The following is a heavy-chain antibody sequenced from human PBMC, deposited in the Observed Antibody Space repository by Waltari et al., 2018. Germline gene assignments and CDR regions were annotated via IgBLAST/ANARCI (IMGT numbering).Heavy chain of an antibody. CDR1: GFTFGDYA. V-gene: IGHV3-49*03. D-gene: IGHD2-8*01. J-gene: IGHJ6*02. CDR3: TRDLATNGGHPGGAVYYYGMDV. CDR2: IRSKAYGGTT. Sequence: EVQLVESGGGLVQPGRSLRLSCTASGFTFGDYAMSWFRQAPGKGLEWVGFIRSKAYGGTTEYAASVKGRFTISRDDSKSIAYLQMNSLKTEDTAVYYCTRDLATNGGHPGGAVYYYGMDVWGQGTTVTVSS.